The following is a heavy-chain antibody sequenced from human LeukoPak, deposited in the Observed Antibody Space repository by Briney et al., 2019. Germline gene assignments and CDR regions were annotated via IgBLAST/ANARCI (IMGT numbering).Heavy chain of an antibody. CDR3: AKDGSYDFWSGYYLN. Sequence: GGSLRLSCAASGFTFDDYAMHWVRHAPGKGLEWVSGISWNSGSIVYADSVKGRFTISRDNAKNSLYLQMNSLRAEDTALYYCAKDGSYDFWSGYYLNWGQGTLVTVSS. CDR1: GFTFDDYA. CDR2: ISWNSGSI. J-gene: IGHJ4*02. D-gene: IGHD3-3*01. V-gene: IGHV3-9*01.